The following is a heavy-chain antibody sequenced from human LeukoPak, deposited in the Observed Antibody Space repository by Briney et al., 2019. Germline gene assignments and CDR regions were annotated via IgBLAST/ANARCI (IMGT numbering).Heavy chain of an antibody. CDR3: AREGYYGSGSPPSLCFDY. Sequence: PGGSLRLSCAASEFTSRNYVIHWVRQAPGKGLEWVAVTSSDLNVKLYADSVKGRFTISRDNSRSTLYLQMNSLRPEDTAIYYCAREGYYGSGSPPSLCFDYWGQRTLVTVSS. J-gene: IGHJ4*02. CDR1: EFTSRNYV. CDR2: TSSDLNVK. D-gene: IGHD3-10*01. V-gene: IGHV3-30-3*01.